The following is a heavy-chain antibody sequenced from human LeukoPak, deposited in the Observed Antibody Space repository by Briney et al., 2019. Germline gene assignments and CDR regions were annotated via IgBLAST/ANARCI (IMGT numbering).Heavy chain of an antibody. CDR3: ARDDGYSNTHDAFDI. CDR2: ISSSSSYI. Sequence: GGSLRLSCAASGFTFSSYSMNWVRQAPGKGLEWVSSISSSSSYIYYADSVKGRFTISRDNAKNSLYLQMNSLRAEDTAVYYCARDDGYSNTHDAFDIWGQGTMVTVSS. V-gene: IGHV3-21*01. D-gene: IGHD6-13*01. J-gene: IGHJ3*02. CDR1: GFTFSSYS.